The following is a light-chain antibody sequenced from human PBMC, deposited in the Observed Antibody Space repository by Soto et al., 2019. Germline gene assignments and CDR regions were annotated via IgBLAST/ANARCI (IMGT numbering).Light chain of an antibody. V-gene: IGKV3-11*01. Sequence: EIVLTQSPATLSLSPGERATLSCRASQSVSSYLAWYQQKPGQAPRLLIYDASNSATGIPARFSGGGSGTDFTLHISSLEPEDFAVYYCQQRFNWPRFTFGQGTKLEIK. CDR3: QQRFNWPRFT. CDR1: QSVSSY. CDR2: DAS. J-gene: IGKJ2*01.